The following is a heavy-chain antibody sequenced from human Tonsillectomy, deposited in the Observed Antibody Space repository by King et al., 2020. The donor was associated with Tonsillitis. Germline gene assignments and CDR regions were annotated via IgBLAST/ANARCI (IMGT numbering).Heavy chain of an antibody. J-gene: IGHJ4*02. CDR3: ARDNYAYSGSFHGY. Sequence: VQLVESGGGVVQPGRSLRLSWAASGFIFSGHAMHWVRQTPGRGLEWVASISCDGNKEYYGDSVRGRFTISRDNSENTLDLQMNSRTAEDTAVYYCARDNYAYSGSFHGYWGQGTLVTVSS. CDR2: ISCDGNKE. D-gene: IGHD1-26*01. V-gene: IGHV3-30*01. CDR1: GFIFSGHA.